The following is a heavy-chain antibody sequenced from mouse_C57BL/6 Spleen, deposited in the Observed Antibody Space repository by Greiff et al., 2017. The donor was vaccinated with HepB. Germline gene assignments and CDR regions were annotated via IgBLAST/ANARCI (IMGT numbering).Heavy chain of an antibody. J-gene: IGHJ2*01. Sequence: QVQLQQPGAELVKPGASVPLSCKASCSTFTSYWITWVKQRPGQGLEWIGDIYPGSGSTNYNEKFKSKATLTVDTSSSTAYMQLSSLTSEDSAVYYCARGYVDYFDYWGQGTTLTVSS. D-gene: IGHD1-2*01. CDR2: IYPGSGST. CDR3: ARGYVDYFDY. CDR1: CSTFTSYW. V-gene: IGHV1-55*01.